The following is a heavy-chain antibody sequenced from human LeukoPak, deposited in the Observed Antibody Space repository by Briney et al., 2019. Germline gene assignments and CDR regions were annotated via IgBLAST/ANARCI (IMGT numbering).Heavy chain of an antibody. CDR3: ARVPYYYGMDV. CDR2: IYYSGST. J-gene: IGHJ6*02. CDR1: DGSISSYY. V-gene: IGHV4-59*01. Sequence: PSETLSLTCTVSDGSISSYYWSWIRQPPGKGLEWIGYIYYSGSTNYNPSLKSRVTISVDTSKNQFSLKLSSVTAADTAVYYCARVPYYYGMDVWGQGTTVTVSS.